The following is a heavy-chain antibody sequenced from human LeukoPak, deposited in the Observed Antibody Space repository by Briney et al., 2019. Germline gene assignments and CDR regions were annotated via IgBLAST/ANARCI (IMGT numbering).Heavy chain of an antibody. J-gene: IGHJ4*02. CDR2: IWYDGSIK. Sequence: GGSLRLSCAASGFTFSSYGMHWVRQAPGKGLEWVAVIWYDGSIKYYGDSVWGRFTISRDNPKNTLFLQMNSLRAEDTAVYYCATDRCTNGVCYYDYWGQGTLVTVSS. CDR3: ATDRCTNGVCYYDY. D-gene: IGHD2-8*01. V-gene: IGHV3-33*01. CDR1: GFTFSSYG.